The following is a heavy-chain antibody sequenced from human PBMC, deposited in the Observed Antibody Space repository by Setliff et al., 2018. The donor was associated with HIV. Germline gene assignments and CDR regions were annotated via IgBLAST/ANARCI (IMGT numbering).Heavy chain of an antibody. CDR1: GYTFTSYG. J-gene: IGHJ4*02. D-gene: IGHD4-17*01. CDR3: ARGQIIVARSSSTVTAIDY. Sequence: ASVKVSCKASGYTFTSYGISWVRQAPGQGLEWMGWISGYNGNTNYAQKFQGRVTMTTDTSTNTAYMELRSLRSDDTAVYYCARGQIIVARSSSTVTAIDYWGQGTLVTVSS. V-gene: IGHV1-18*01. CDR2: ISGYNGNT.